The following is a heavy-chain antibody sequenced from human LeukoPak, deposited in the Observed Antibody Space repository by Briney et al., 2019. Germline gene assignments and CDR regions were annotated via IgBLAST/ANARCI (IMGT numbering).Heavy chain of an antibody. Sequence: SETLSLTCAVYGGSFSGYYWSWIRQPPGKGLEWIGEINHSGSTNYNPSLKSRVTISVDTSKNQFSLKLSSVTAADTAVYYCAREALSGYLNYNWFDPWGQGTLVTVSS. V-gene: IGHV4-34*01. CDR2: INHSGST. J-gene: IGHJ5*02. CDR1: GGSFSGYY. D-gene: IGHD5-12*01. CDR3: AREALSGYLNYNWFDP.